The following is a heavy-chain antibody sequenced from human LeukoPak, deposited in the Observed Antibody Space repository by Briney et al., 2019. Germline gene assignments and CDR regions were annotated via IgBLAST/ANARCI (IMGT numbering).Heavy chain of an antibody. D-gene: IGHD6-13*01. CDR3: AKEHMAAAVYYFDY. CDR1: GFTFSSYS. CDR2: ISSSSTYI. J-gene: IGHJ4*02. Sequence: GGSLRLSCAASGFTFSSYSMNWVRQAPGKGLEWVSSISSSSTYIYYADSVKGRFTISRDNAKNSLFLQMNSLRAEDTAIYYCAKEHMAAAVYYFDYWGQGTLVTVSS. V-gene: IGHV3-21*01.